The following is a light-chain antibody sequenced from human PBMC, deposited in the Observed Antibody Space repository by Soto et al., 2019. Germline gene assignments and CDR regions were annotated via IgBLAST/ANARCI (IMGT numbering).Light chain of an antibody. CDR2: GAS. Sequence: EIVMTQSPATLSVSPGERATLSCRASQSVSNNLAWYQQNPGQAPRLLIYGASTRATGIPARFSGSGSGTEFTLTISSLQSEDFAVSYCKHYNNWPWKFGQGTNVEIK. CDR3: KHYNNWPWK. CDR1: QSVSNN. V-gene: IGKV3-15*01. J-gene: IGKJ1*01.